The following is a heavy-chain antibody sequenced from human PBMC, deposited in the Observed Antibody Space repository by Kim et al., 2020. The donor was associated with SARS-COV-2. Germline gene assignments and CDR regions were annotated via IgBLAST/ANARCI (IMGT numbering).Heavy chain of an antibody. CDR2: INPSGGST. CDR3: ARAPQQWLVSYAFDI. Sequence: ASVKVSCKASGYTFTSYYMHWVRQAPGQGLEWMGIINPSGGSTSYAQKFQGRVTMTRDTSTSTVYMELSSLRSEDTAVYYCARAPQQWLVSYAFDIWGQGTMVTVSS. CDR1: GYTFTSYY. J-gene: IGHJ3*02. V-gene: IGHV1-46*01. D-gene: IGHD6-19*01.